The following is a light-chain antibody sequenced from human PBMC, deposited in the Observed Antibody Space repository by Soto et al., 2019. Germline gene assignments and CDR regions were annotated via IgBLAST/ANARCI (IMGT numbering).Light chain of an antibody. CDR1: QSVLYSSNNSNY. V-gene: IGKV4-1*01. CDR2: WAS. J-gene: IGKJ3*01. CDR3: QQYYSTPFA. Sequence: DIVMTQSPDSLAVSLGERATINCKSSQSVLYSSNNSNYLAWYQQKPGQPPKLLIYWASTRDSGVPDRFSGGGSETDFTLTISSLQAEDVALYYCQQYYSTPFAFGPGTKVDIK.